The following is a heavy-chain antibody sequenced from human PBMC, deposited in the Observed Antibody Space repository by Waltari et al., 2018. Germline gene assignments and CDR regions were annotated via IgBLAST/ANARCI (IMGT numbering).Heavy chain of an antibody. V-gene: IGHV1-3*03. CDR1: GYTFTSYA. CDR3: ARGVMDYDFWSGYPAIYYFDY. D-gene: IGHD3-3*01. Sequence: QVQLVQSGAEVKKPGASVKVSCKASGYTFTSYAMHWVRQAPGQRLEWMGWINAGNGNTKYSQEFQGRVTSTRDTSASTDYMELSSLRSEDMAVYYCARGVMDYDFWSGYPAIYYFDYWGQGTLVTVSS. CDR2: INAGNGNT. J-gene: IGHJ4*02.